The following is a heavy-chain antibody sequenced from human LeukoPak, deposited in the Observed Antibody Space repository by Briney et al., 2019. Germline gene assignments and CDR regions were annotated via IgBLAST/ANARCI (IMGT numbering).Heavy chain of an antibody. V-gene: IGHV1-18*01. CDR3: ARDDFKQLGRFDI. Sequence: VASVKVSCKASGYTFTSYGISWVRQAPGQGLEWMGWISAYNGNTNYAQKFQGRVTITADESTSTAYMELSSLRSEDTAVYYCARDDFKQLGRFDIWGQGTMVTVSS. D-gene: IGHD6-6*01. J-gene: IGHJ3*02. CDR1: GYTFTSYG. CDR2: ISAYNGNT.